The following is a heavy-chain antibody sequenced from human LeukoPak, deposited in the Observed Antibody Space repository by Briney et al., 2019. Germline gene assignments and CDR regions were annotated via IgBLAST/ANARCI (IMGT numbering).Heavy chain of an antibody. V-gene: IGHV1-46*01. D-gene: IGHD4-17*01. CDR2: INPSGDPT. CDR3: ARDRGTVTTNYYYYMDV. CDR1: GYTFTSYY. Sequence: GASVKVSCKASGYTFTSYYMHWVRQAPGQGLEWVGIINPSGDPTTYAQKFQGRVTMTSDMSTSTVYVELSRLRSDDTAVYYCARDRGTVTTNYYYYMDVWGKGTTVTISS. J-gene: IGHJ6*03.